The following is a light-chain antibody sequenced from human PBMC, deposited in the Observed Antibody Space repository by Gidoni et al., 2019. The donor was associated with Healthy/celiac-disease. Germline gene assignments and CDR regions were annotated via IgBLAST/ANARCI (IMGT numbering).Light chain of an antibody. J-gene: IGKJ3*01. CDR2: AAA. CDR3: QQSYSTPLA. Sequence: DIQMTQSPSSLSASVGDRVPITCRASQSISSYLNWYQKKPGKAPKLLIYAAASLQSGVPSRLSGSGAGTDFTLTISSLQPEDCATYYCQQSYSTPLAFGHGTKVDIK. V-gene: IGKV1-39*01. CDR1: QSISSY.